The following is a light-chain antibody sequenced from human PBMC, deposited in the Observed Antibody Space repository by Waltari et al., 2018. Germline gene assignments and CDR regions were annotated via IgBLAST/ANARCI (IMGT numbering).Light chain of an antibody. V-gene: IGKV1-9*01. Sequence: IQLTQSPSTLSASVGDRVTITCRASQGISNFLAWDQQKPGKAPEVLIFAASTLRTGVPSRFSGRGSGTDFTLTLSSLQPEDFATYFCQQLDTYPRTFGQGTKVEIK. CDR3: QQLDTYPRT. J-gene: IGKJ1*01. CDR1: QGISNF. CDR2: AAS.